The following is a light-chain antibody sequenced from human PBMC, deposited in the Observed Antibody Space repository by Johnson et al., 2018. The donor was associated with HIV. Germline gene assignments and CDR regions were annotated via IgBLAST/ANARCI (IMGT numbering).Light chain of an antibody. Sequence: QSVLTQPPSVSAAPGQKVTISCSGSSSNIGNNYVSWYQQLPGTAPKLLIYENNKRPSGIPDRFSGSKFGTSATLGITGLQTGDEADYYCGTWDSSLSAGVFGAGTNLTVL. CDR1: SSNIGNNY. CDR3: GTWDSSLSAGV. V-gene: IGLV1-51*02. J-gene: IGLJ1*01. CDR2: ENN.